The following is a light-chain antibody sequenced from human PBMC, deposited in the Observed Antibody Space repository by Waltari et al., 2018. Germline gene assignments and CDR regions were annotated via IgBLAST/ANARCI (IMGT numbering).Light chain of an antibody. CDR1: PPNPGAGYV. Sequence: QSVLTQPPSVSGAPVQRVTIPCTGGPPNPGAGYVVHWYQHFPGAGPKLIIYSDTHRPSGVPDRFSGSKSGTSASLAVTGLQADDEADYYCQSYDRSLSGSVFGGGTKLTVL. V-gene: IGLV1-40*01. J-gene: IGLJ3*02. CDR3: QSYDRSLSGSV. CDR2: SDT.